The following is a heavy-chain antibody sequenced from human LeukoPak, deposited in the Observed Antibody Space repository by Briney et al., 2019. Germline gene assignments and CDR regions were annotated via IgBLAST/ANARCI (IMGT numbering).Heavy chain of an antibody. CDR3: ARADTATMVDAFDI. D-gene: IGHD5-18*01. J-gene: IGHJ3*02. Sequence: PSETLSLTCAVYGGSFSGYSWSWIRQPPGKGLEWIGYIYHSGSTYYNPSLKSRVTISVDRSKNQFSLKLSSVTAADTAVYYCARADTATMVDAFDIWGQGTMVTVSS. V-gene: IGHV4-30-2*01. CDR1: GGSFSGYS. CDR2: IYHSGST.